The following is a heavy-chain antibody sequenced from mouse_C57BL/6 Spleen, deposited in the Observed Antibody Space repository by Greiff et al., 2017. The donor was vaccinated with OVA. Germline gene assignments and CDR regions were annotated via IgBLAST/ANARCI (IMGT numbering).Heavy chain of an antibody. J-gene: IGHJ3*01. V-gene: IGHV1-74*01. Sequence: QVQLQQPGAELVKPGASVKVSCKASGYTFTSYWMHWVKQRPGQGLEWIGRIHPSDSDTNYNQKFKGKATLTVDKSSSTAYMQLRSLTSEDSAVYYCTRGGTAQATGFAYWGQGTLVTVSA. CDR1: GYTFTSYW. CDR2: IHPSDSDT. D-gene: IGHD3-2*02. CDR3: TRGGTAQATGFAY.